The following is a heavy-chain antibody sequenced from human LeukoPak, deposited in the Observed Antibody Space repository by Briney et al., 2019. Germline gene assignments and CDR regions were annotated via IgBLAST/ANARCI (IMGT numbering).Heavy chain of an antibody. CDR1: GFTFSSYS. D-gene: IGHD6-19*01. Sequence: GGSLRLSCAASGFTFSSYSMNWVRQAPGKGLEWVSSISSSSSYIYYADSVKGRFTISRDNAKNSLHLQMNSLRAEDTAVYYCARDDSGWYDYWGQGTLATVSS. V-gene: IGHV3-21*01. CDR3: ARDDSGWYDY. CDR2: ISSSSSYI. J-gene: IGHJ4*02.